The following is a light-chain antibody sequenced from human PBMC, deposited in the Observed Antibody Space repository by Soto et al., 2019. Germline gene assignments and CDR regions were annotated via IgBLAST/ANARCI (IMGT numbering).Light chain of an antibody. V-gene: IGKV4-1*01. J-gene: IGKJ1*01. CDR3: QQYYTSWWT. CDR2: WAS. Sequence: DIVMTQSPDSLAVSLGERATIDCKSSQSVLYSSNNQNYLAWYQQKPGQPPKLRIYWASIRESGVPARFSGSGSGTDFTLTISSLQAEDVAVYYCQQYYTSWWTFGRGTKVEIK. CDR1: QSVLYSSNNQNY.